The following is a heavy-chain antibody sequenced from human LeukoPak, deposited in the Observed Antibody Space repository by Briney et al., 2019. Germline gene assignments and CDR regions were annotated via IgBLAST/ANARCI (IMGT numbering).Heavy chain of an antibody. Sequence: PSETLSLTCAVYGGSFSGYYWSWIRQPPGKGLEWIGDINHSGSTNYNPSLKSRVTISVDTSKNQFSLELSSVTAADTAVYYCARGTKGLDFAHDSSQAYYFDYWGQGTLVTVSS. V-gene: IGHV4-34*01. CDR3: ARGTKGLDFAHDSSQAYYFDY. D-gene: IGHD3/OR15-3a*01. CDR2: INHSGST. J-gene: IGHJ4*02. CDR1: GGSFSGYY.